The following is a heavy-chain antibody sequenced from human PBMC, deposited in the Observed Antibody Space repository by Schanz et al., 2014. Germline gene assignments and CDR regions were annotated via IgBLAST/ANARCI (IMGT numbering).Heavy chain of an antibody. D-gene: IGHD1-26*01. Sequence: QVQLVESGGGLVKPGGSLRLSCAASGFTFSDYYMSWIRQAPGKGLEWVAVVGDTGTTKFYADSVKGRLTVSRDNSENTVYLEFHSLRSEDTALYYCAREAKWGQWYFDLWGRGSLVTVSS. CDR3: AREAKWGQWYFDL. CDR1: GFTFSDYY. J-gene: IGHJ2*01. V-gene: IGHV3-30*03. CDR2: VGDTGTTK.